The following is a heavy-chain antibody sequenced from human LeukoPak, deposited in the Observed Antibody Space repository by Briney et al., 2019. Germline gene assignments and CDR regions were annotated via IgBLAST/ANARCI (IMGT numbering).Heavy chain of an antibody. CDR2: ISAYNGNT. D-gene: IGHD2-15*01. V-gene: IGHV1-18*01. CDR1: GYTFTSYG. J-gene: IGHJ4*02. CDR3: ARGYCSGGSCYFNPLDYFDY. Sequence: ASVKVSRKASGYTFTSYGISWVRQAPGQGLEWMGWISAYNGNTNYAQKLQGRVTMTTDTSTSTAYMELRSLRSDDTAVYYCARGYCSGGSCYFNPLDYFDYWGQGTLVTVSS.